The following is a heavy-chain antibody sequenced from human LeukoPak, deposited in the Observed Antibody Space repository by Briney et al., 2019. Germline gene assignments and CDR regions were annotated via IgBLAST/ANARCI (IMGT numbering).Heavy chain of an antibody. Sequence: GGSLRLSCAASGFTFSSYEMNWVRQAPGKGLEWVSYISSSGSTIYYADSVKGRFTISRDNAKNSLYLQMNSLRAEDTAVYHCARDMVGSGWFKDFDYWGQGTLVTVSS. D-gene: IGHD6-19*01. CDR3: ARDMVGSGWFKDFDY. CDR2: ISSSGSTI. V-gene: IGHV3-48*03. J-gene: IGHJ4*02. CDR1: GFTFSSYE.